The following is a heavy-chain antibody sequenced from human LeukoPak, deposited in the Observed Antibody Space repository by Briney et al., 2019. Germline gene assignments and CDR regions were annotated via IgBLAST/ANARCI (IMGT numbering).Heavy chain of an antibody. CDR2: ISYDGSNR. J-gene: IGHJ4*02. CDR3: AKDSGGTHYYDSTAYGRTNNFDY. D-gene: IGHD3-22*01. CDR1: GFTFSHYG. Sequence: GGSLRLSCAASGFTFSHYGMHWVRQAPGKGLDWVAVISYDGSNRYYADSVRGRFTISRDNSKNTLYLQVNSLRAEDTAVYYCAKDSGGTHYYDSTAYGRTNNFDYWGQGTLVTVSS. V-gene: IGHV3-30*18.